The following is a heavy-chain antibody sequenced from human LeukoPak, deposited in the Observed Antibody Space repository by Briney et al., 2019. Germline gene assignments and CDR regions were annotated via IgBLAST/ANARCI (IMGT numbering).Heavy chain of an antibody. V-gene: IGHV3-7*01. CDR2: IKQDGSEK. J-gene: IGHJ3*02. CDR3: AKGATSCSSTSCPDTFDI. D-gene: IGHD2-2*01. Sequence: GGSLRLSCAASGFTFSSYWMSWVRQAPGKGLEWVANIKQDGSEKYYVDSVKGRFTISRDNAKNSLYLQMNSLRAEDTAVCYCAKGATSCSSTSCPDTFDIWGQGTMVTVSS. CDR1: GFTFSSYW.